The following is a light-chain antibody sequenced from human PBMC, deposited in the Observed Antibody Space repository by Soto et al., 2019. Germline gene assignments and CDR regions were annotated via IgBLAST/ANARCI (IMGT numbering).Light chain of an antibody. J-gene: IGLJ2*01. CDR1: SSDVGGYNY. CDR2: EVS. V-gene: IGLV2-8*01. Sequence: QSALTQPPSASGSPGQSVTISCTGTSSDVGGYNYVSWYQQHPGKAPKLMISEVSKRPSGVPDRFSGYKSSNTASLTVSGIQAEDEADYYCSAYAGNNNLVFGGGTKLTVL. CDR3: SAYAGNNNLV.